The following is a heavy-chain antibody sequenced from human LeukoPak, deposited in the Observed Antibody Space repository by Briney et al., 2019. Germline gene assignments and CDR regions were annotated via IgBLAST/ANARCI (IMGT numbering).Heavy chain of an antibody. J-gene: IGHJ4*02. D-gene: IGHD6-25*01. CDR3: AGRAARFFDY. CDR2: VFYSGSS. CDR1: GDSLNSYY. V-gene: IGHV4-59*01. Sequence: PSETLSLTCTVSGDSLNSYYWTWIRQSPGEGLQWIGYVFYSGSSNYNASPRSRVAISVDTSKNQFSLKLTSVTAADTAVYYCAGRAARFFDYWGQGILVTVSS.